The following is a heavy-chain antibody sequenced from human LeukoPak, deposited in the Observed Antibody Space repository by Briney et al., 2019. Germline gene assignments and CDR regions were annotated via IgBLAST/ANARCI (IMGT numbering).Heavy chain of an antibody. CDR3: ARDLFDGDYSPQYFQH. CDR2: ISSSSSYT. D-gene: IGHD4-17*01. CDR1: GFTFSDYY. V-gene: IGHV3-11*06. J-gene: IGHJ1*01. Sequence: PGGSLRLSCAASGFTFSDYYMSWIRQAPGKGLEWVSYISSSSSYTNYADSVKGRFTISRDNAKNSLYLQMNSLRAEDTAAYYCARDLFDGDYSPQYFQHWGQGTLVTVSS.